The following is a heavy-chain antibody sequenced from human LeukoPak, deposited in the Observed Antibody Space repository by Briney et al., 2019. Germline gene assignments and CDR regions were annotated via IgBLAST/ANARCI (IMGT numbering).Heavy chain of an antibody. CDR2: ISGSGGST. CDR3: AKVVDSSGWAYYYYYGMDV. D-gene: IGHD6-19*01. CDR1: GFTFSSYA. Sequence: GGSLRLSCAASGFTFSSYAMSWVCQAPGKGLEWVSAISGSGGSTYYADSVKGRFTISRDNSKNTLYLQMNSLRAEDTAVYYCAKVVDSSGWAYYYYYGMDVWGQGTTVTVSS. V-gene: IGHV3-23*01. J-gene: IGHJ6*02.